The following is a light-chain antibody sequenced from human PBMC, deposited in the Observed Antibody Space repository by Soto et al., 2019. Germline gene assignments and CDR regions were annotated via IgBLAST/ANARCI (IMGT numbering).Light chain of an antibody. V-gene: IGLV2-14*03. Sequence: QSALTQPASVSGSPGQSITISCTGTSSDVGGYNYVSWYQHHPGKAPKLMIFDVSNRPSGVSNRFSGYKSGNTASLTISGLQPEDEAEYYCSSYTTSNTRQIVFGTGTKLTVL. CDR2: DVS. CDR3: SSYTTSNTRQIV. CDR1: SSDVGGYNY. J-gene: IGLJ1*01.